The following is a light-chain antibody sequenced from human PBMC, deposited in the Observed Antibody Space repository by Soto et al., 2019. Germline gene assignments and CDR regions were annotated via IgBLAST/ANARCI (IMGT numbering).Light chain of an antibody. CDR1: SSDVGRYNY. J-gene: IGLJ1*01. Sequence: QSALTQPPSASGSPGQSVTISCTGTSSDVGRYNYVSWFQHHPGKAPKLMIYEVNKRPSGVPDRFSGSKSGNTASLTVSWVQPEDEADYYCSSYAGTNNLYVFGTGTKVTVL. V-gene: IGLV2-8*01. CDR3: SSYAGTNNLYV. CDR2: EVN.